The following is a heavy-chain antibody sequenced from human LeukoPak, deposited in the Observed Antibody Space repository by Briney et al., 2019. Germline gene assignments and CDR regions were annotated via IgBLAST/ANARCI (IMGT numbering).Heavy chain of an antibody. CDR2: ISYDGSNK. CDR1: GFTFSSYA. Sequence: GGSLRLSCAASGFTFSSYAMHWVRQAPGMGLEWVAVISYDGSNKYYADSVKGRFTISRDNSKNTLYLQMNSLRAEDTAVYYCARGSYYFDYWGQGTLVTVSS. J-gene: IGHJ4*02. CDR3: ARGSYYFDY. V-gene: IGHV3-30-3*01. D-gene: IGHD1-26*01.